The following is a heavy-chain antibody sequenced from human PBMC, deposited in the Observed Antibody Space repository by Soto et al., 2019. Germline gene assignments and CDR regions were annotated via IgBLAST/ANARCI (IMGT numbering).Heavy chain of an antibody. CDR2: IYYSGST. J-gene: IGHJ4*01. D-gene: IGHD6-13*01. CDR3: ARSPRSIAAGGIDF. Sequence: SETLSLTCTFSGGSISGYYWSLIRQPPGKGLEWIGYIYYSGSTTFNPSLKSRVTVSVDKSKNHFSLKLSSVTAADTAVYYCARSPRSIAAGGIDFWGQGILVTVSS. V-gene: IGHV4-59*12. CDR1: GGSISGYY.